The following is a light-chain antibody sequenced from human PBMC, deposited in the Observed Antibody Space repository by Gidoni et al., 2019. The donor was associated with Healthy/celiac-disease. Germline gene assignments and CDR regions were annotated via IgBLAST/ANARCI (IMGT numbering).Light chain of an antibody. Sequence: DIVMTQSPGSLAVSLGERATINCKSSQSVLYSSNNKNYLAWYQQKPGQPPKLLIYWASTRESGVPDRFSGSGSGTDFTPTISSLQAEDVAVYYCQQYYSTPRTFGQGTRLEIK. V-gene: IGKV4-1*01. CDR3: QQYYSTPRT. CDR2: WAS. CDR1: QSVLYSSNNKNY. J-gene: IGKJ5*01.